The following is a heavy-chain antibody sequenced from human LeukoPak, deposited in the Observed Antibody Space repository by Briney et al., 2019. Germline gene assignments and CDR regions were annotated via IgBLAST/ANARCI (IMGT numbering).Heavy chain of an antibody. J-gene: IGHJ6*02. CDR3: ARANPEYSYGQACYGMDV. Sequence: PGGSLRLSCAASGFTVSSNYMSWVRQAPGKGLEWVSVIYSAGSTYYADSVKGRFTISRDNSKNTLYLQMNSLRADDTAVYYCARANPEYSYGQACYGMDVWGQGTTVTVSS. CDR2: IYSAGST. CDR1: GFTVSSNY. D-gene: IGHD5-18*01. V-gene: IGHV3-53*01.